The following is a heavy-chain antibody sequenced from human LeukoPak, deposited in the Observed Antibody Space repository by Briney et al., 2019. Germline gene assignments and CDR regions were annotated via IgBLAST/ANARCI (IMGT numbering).Heavy chain of an antibody. V-gene: IGHV1-69*06. J-gene: IGHJ6*04. CDR1: GGTFSSYA. CDR2: IIPIFGTA. CDR3: ARDWSVLAATYYYYGMDV. D-gene: IGHD2-2*01. Sequence: SVKVSCKASGGTFSSYAISWVRQAPGQGLEWMGGIIPIFGTANYAQKFQGRVTITADKSTSTAYMELSSLRSEDTAVYYCARDWSVLAATYYYYGMDVWGKGTTVTVSS.